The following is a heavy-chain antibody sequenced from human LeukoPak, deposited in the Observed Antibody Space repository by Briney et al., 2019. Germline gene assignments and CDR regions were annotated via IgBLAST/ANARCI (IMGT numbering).Heavy chain of an antibody. J-gene: IGHJ4*02. CDR3: ASSSTAGWFGNFDY. Sequence: GASVTVSCKASGYTFTGYYMHWVRQAPGQGLEWMGWINPNSGGTNYAQKFQGRVTMTRDTSISPAYMELSRLRSDDTAVYYCASSSTAGWFGNFDYWGQGTLVTVSS. D-gene: IGHD3-10*01. V-gene: IGHV1-2*02. CDR1: GYTFTGYY. CDR2: INPNSGGT.